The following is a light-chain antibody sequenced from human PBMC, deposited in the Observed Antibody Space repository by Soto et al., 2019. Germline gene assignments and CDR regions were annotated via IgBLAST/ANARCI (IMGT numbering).Light chain of an antibody. CDR2: LAS. Sequence: DIQMTQSPSSLSASVGDRLTITCQASQDISNFLNWYQQKPGRAPKLLIYLASTLEKGVPSRFSGSGSGTLFTLTISSLQPEDFATYYCQQFDNAPPKLTFGRGTKADIK. V-gene: IGKV1-33*01. J-gene: IGKJ4*01. CDR1: QDISNF. CDR3: QQFDNAPPKLT.